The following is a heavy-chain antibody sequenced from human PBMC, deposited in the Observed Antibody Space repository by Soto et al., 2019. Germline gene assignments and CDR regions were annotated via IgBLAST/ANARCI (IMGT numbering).Heavy chain of an antibody. D-gene: IGHD2-2*01. CDR1: GFTFSNAW. V-gene: IGHV3-15*01. J-gene: IGHJ4*02. CDR2: IKSKTDGGTT. CDR3: TTDSLVPAAVFDY. Sequence: EVQLVESGGGLVKPGGSLRLSCAASGFTFSNAWMSWVRQAPGKGLEWVGRIKSKTDGGTTDYAAPVKGRFTISRDDSKNTLYLQMNSLKTEDTAVYYCTTDSLVPAAVFDYWGQGTLVTVSS.